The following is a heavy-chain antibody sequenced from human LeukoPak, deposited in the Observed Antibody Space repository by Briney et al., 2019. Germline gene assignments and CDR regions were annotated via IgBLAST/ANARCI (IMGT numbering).Heavy chain of an antibody. Sequence: SETLSLTCAVSGYSISSNNWWGWIRQPPGEGLEWIGYIYYSGSTYYNPSLKSRVTMSVDTSENQFSLKLSSVTAVDTAVYYCARGVGYSSGWYFFDYWGQGTLVTVSS. J-gene: IGHJ4*02. CDR1: GYSISSNNW. V-gene: IGHV4-28*03. D-gene: IGHD6-19*01. CDR2: IYYSGST. CDR3: ARGVGYSSGWYFFDY.